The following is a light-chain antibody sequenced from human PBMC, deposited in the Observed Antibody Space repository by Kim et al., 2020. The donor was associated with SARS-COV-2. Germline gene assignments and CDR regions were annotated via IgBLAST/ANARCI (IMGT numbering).Light chain of an antibody. Sequence: GQSISISCTGTNSDIGNYDYVSWYQQHPGKAPNLIVFGVNERPSGASNRFSGSKSGNTASLTISGLQAGDEADYYCISYTTTTTWVFGGGTQLTVL. J-gene: IGLJ3*02. CDR1: NSDIGNYDY. CDR3: ISYTTTTTWV. CDR2: GVN. V-gene: IGLV2-14*03.